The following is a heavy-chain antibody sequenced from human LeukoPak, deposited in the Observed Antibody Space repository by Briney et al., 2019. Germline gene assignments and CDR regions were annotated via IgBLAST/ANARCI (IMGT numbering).Heavy chain of an antibody. D-gene: IGHD3-3*01. Sequence: SETLSLTCTVSGGSISSSSYYWGWIRQPPGKGLEWIGSIYYSGSTYYNPSLKSRVTISVDTSKNQFSLKLSSVTAADTAVYYCARQGHFTIFGVAYNWFDPWGQGTLVTVSS. CDR2: IYYSGST. CDR1: GGSISSSSYY. J-gene: IGHJ5*02. CDR3: ARQGHFTIFGVAYNWFDP. V-gene: IGHV4-39*01.